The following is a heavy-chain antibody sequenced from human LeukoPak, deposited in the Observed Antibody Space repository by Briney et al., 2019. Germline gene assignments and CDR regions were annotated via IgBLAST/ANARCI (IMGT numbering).Heavy chain of an antibody. CDR3: AKGGSHFQH. J-gene: IGHJ1*01. CDR1: GFTVSSNY. D-gene: IGHD2-15*01. Sequence: GGSLRLSCVASGFTVSSNYMAWVRQAPGQGLEWVSSISNDNNYIYYAESVKGRFTISRDYAKSSLFLQMNSLRVEDTAVYYCAKGGSHFQHWGQGTLVTVSS. V-gene: IGHV3-21*06. CDR2: ISNDNNYI.